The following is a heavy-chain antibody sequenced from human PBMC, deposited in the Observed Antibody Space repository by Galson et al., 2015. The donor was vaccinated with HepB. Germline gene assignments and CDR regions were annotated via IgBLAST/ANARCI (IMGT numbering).Heavy chain of an antibody. D-gene: IGHD3-3*01. CDR2: IDPYNGKS. V-gene: IGHV1-18*04. J-gene: IGHJ4*02. CDR3: ARGGAMARSHYTESFDC. CDR1: GYTFHTYI. Sequence: SVKVSCKASGYTFHTYIINWVRQAPGQGLEWMGWIDPYNGKSNCPQKLQGRVSMTTDSSTSTAYMDLRGLRSGDTAVYYCARGGAMARSHYTESFDCWGQGTLVIVSS.